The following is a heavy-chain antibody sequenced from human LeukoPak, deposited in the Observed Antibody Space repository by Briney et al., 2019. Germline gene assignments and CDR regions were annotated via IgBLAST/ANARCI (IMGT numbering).Heavy chain of an antibody. D-gene: IGHD3-10*01. Sequence: ASVKVSCKASGYTFTSYAMNWVRQAPGQGLEWMGWINTNTGNPTYAQGFTGRFVFSLDTSVSTAYLQISSLKAEDTAVYYCAGGRRLMVRGVTFWFDPWGQGTLVTVSS. V-gene: IGHV7-4-1*02. CDR2: INTNTGNP. CDR3: AGGRRLMVRGVTFWFDP. J-gene: IGHJ5*02. CDR1: GYTFTSYA.